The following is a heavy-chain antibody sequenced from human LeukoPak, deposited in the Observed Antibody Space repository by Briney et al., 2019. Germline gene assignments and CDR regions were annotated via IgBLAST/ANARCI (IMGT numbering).Heavy chain of an antibody. J-gene: IGHJ6*03. Sequence: GGSLRLSCAASEFSVGSNYMTWVRQAPGKGLEWVSLIYSGGSTYYADSVKGRFTISRDNSKNTLYLQMNSLRAEDTAVYYCARGQRAHVEWYYYMDVWGKGTTVTVSS. D-gene: IGHD1-26*01. V-gene: IGHV3-66*01. CDR3: ARGQRAHVEWYYYMDV. CDR2: IYSGGST. CDR1: EFSVGSNY.